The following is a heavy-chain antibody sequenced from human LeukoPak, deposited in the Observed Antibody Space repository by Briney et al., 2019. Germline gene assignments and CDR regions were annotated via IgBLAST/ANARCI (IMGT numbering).Heavy chain of an antibody. D-gene: IGHD1-26*01. CDR1: GGSISSYY. Sequence: SETLSLTCTVSGGSISSYYRSWVRQPAGKGLEWIGRIYTSGSTNYNPSLKSRVTISVDKSKNQFSLKLSSVTAADTAVYYCARDRSISGSYYGDFDYWGQGTLVTVSS. J-gene: IGHJ4*02. CDR2: IYTSGST. V-gene: IGHV4-4*07. CDR3: ARDRSISGSYYGDFDY.